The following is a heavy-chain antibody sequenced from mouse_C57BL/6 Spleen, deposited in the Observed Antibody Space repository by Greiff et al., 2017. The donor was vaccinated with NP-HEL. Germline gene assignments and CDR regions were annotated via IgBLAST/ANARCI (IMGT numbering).Heavy chain of an antibody. CDR1: GYAFSSSW. V-gene: IGHV1-82*01. CDR2: IYPGDGDT. J-gene: IGHJ4*01. CDR3: GTTVVATSDYYAMDY. D-gene: IGHD1-1*01. Sequence: VQLQQSGPELVKPGASVKISCKASGYAFSSSWMNWVKQRPGKGLEWIGRIYPGDGDTNYNGKFKGKATLTADKSSSTAYMQLSSLTSEDSAVYFCGTTVVATSDYYAMDYWGQGTSVTVSS.